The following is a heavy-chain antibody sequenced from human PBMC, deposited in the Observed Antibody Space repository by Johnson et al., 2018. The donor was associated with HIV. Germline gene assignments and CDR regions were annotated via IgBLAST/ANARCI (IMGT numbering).Heavy chain of an antibody. Sequence: QVQLVESGGGVVQPGRSLRLSCAASGFTFSSYAMHWVRQAPGKGLEWVAAISYDGSNKDYADSVKGRFTISRDNSKNTLYLQMNSLKTEDTAVYYCARGGYYDILTGYYALAAFDIWGQGTMVTVSS. CDR1: GFTFSSYA. J-gene: IGHJ3*02. D-gene: IGHD3-9*01. CDR2: ISYDGSNK. CDR3: ARGGYYDILTGYYALAAFDI. V-gene: IGHV3-30*04.